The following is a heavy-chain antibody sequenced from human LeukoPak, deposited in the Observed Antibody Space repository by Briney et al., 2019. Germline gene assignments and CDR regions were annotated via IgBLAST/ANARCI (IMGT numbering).Heavy chain of an antibody. Sequence: GASVKVSCKASGYTFTSYGISWVRQAPGQGLEWMGWISAYNGNTNYAQKLQGRVTMTTDTSTSTAYMELRSLRSDDTAVYYCARVVGIVVPAAFDYWGQGTLVTVSS. V-gene: IGHV1-18*01. J-gene: IGHJ4*02. CDR1: GYTFTSYG. D-gene: IGHD2-2*01. CDR2: ISAYNGNT. CDR3: ARVVGIVVPAAFDY.